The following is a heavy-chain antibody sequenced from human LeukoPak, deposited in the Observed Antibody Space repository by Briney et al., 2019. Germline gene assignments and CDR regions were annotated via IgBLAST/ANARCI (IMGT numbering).Heavy chain of an antibody. CDR3: TVQVIPSDKWFDP. D-gene: IGHD2-21*01. Sequence: GGSLRLSCTASRFGDYAMTWVRQAPGKRLEWVGFIRSKPYGGTAEYAESVKGRFTISRDDSRTIAYLDMNGLKTEDSAVYHCTVQVIPSDKWFDPWGQGTPVTVSS. J-gene: IGHJ5*02. CDR2: IRSKPYGGTA. CDR1: RFGDYA. V-gene: IGHV3-49*04.